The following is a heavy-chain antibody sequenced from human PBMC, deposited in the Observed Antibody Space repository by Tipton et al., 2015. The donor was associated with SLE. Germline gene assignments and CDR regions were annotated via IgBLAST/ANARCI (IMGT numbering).Heavy chain of an antibody. J-gene: IGHJ4*02. V-gene: IGHV4-59*11. CDR3: ARFPRGPR. CDR2: IYYSGST. CDR1: GGSISSHY. Sequence: TLSLTCTVSGGSISSHYWNWIRQPPGKGLEWIGYIYYSGSTNYNPSLKSRVTISVDTSKNQFSLKLSSVTAADTAVYYCARFPRGPRWGQGTLVTVSS. D-gene: IGHD3-10*01.